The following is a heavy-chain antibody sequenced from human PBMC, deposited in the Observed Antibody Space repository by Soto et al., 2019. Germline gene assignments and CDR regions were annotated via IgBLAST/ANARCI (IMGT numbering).Heavy chain of an antibody. CDR2: IYYSGST. V-gene: IGHV4-39*01. Sequence: SETLSLTCTVSGGSISSSSYYWGWIRQPPGKGLEWIGSIYYSGSTYYNPSLKSRVTTSVDTSKNQFALKLSSVTAADMSVYYCARLGQGDSSCYIFGEWGQGTLVTVSS. J-gene: IGHJ4*02. CDR3: ARLGQGDSSCYIFGE. CDR1: GGSISSSSYY. D-gene: IGHD3-22*01.